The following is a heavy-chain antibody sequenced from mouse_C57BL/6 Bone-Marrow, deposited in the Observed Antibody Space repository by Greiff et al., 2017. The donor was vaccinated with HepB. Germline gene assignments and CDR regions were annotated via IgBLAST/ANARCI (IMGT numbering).Heavy chain of an antibody. CDR2: INPYNGGT. V-gene: IGHV1-19*01. CDR3: ARGKWLLRGIAY. J-gene: IGHJ3*01. D-gene: IGHD2-3*01. CDR1: GYTFTDYY. Sequence: EVQLQQSGPVLVKPGASVKMSCKASGYTFTDYYMNWVKQSHGKSLEWIGVINPYNGGTSYNQKFKGKATLTVDKSSSTAYMELNSLTSEDSAVYYCARGKWLLRGIAYWGQGTLVTVSA.